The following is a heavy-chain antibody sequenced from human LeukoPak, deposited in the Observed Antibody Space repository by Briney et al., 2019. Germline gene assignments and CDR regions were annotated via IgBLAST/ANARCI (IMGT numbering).Heavy chain of an antibody. Sequence: GASVKVSCKASGYTFTSYYMHWVRQAPGQGLEWMGIINPSGGSTSYAQKFQGRVTMTRDMSTSTDYMELSSLRSEDTAVYYCARLNYDILTGYNNWFDPWGRGTLVTVSS. J-gene: IGHJ5*02. CDR1: GYTFTSYY. CDR3: ARLNYDILTGYNNWFDP. D-gene: IGHD3-9*01. V-gene: IGHV1-46*01. CDR2: INPSGGST.